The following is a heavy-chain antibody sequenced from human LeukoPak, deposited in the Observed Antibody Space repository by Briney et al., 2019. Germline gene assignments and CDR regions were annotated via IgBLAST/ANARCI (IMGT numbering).Heavy chain of an antibody. CDR3: ARDFQTGFDY. CDR2: IYYSGST. V-gene: IGHV4-31*03. CDR1: GGSISSGGYH. J-gene: IGHJ4*02. Sequence: SETLSLTCTVSGGSISSGGYHWSWIRQHPGKGLEWIGYIYYSGSTYYNPSLKSRVTISVDTSKNQFSLRLSSVTAADTAVYYCARDFQTGFDYWGRGTLVTVSS.